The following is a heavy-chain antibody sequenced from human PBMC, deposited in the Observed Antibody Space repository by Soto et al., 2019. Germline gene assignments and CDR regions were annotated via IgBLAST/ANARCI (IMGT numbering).Heavy chain of an antibody. CDR3: AREMYYDILTGYSHTYAFAI. CDR1: GGTFSSYA. V-gene: IGHV1-69*01. Sequence: QVQLVQSGAEVKKPGSSVKVSCKASGGTFSSYAISWVRQAPGQGLEWMGGIIPIFGTANYAQKFQGRVTITADEVTSTAYMELSSLRSEDTALYYCAREMYYDILTGYSHTYAFAIWGQGTMVTVSS. J-gene: IGHJ3*02. D-gene: IGHD3-9*01. CDR2: IIPIFGTA.